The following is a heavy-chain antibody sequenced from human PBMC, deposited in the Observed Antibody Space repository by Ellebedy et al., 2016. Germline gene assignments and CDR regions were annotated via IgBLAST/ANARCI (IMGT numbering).Heavy chain of an antibody. CDR3: ARGYDSTDYFSVH. CDR2: ISDTGGRT. CDR1: GFTFSSYA. D-gene: IGHD3-9*01. J-gene: IGHJ4*02. Sequence: GGSLRLXXPASGFTFSSYAMTWVRQSPGRGLEWVSAISDTGGRTYYADSVRGRFTISRDNSKDTMHLQMNSLRGEDTAVYYCARGYDSTDYFSVHWGQGTLVTVSS. V-gene: IGHV3-23*01.